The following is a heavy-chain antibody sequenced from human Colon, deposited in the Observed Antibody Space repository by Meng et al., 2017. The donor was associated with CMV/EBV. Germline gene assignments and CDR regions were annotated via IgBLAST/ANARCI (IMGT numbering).Heavy chain of an antibody. CDR1: GFSFNSYS. J-gene: IGHJ6*02. CDR3: ARGGITMARYGLDF. D-gene: IGHD3-10*01. V-gene: IGHV3-21*06. Sequence: SCKASGFSFNSYSMNWVRQAPGKGLEWVSCISTNGKYIYYADSVRGRFNISRDDAKNSLYLQMNSLRAEDSAVYYCARGGITMARYGLDFWGQGTTVTVSS. CDR2: ISTNGKYI.